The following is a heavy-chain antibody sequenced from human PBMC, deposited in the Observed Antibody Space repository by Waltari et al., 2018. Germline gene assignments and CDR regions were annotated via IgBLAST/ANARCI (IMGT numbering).Heavy chain of an antibody. J-gene: IGHJ3*02. D-gene: IGHD6-13*01. CDR1: GGSISSGGYS. V-gene: IGHV4-30-2*01. CDR3: ARGAGSSSWSMDAFDI. CDR2: IYHSGST. Sequence: QLQLQESGSGLVKPSQTLSLTCAVSGGSISSGGYSWSWIRQPPGKGLEWIGYIYHSGSTYHNPALKSRVTISVDRSKNQFSLKLSSVTAADTAVYYCARGAGSSSWSMDAFDIWGQGTMVTVSS.